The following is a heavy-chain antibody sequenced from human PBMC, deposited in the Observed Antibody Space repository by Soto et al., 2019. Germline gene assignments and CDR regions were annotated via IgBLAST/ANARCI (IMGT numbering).Heavy chain of an antibody. V-gene: IGHV3-13*05. CDR2: IGTTGDP. CDR1: GFTFSNYD. Sequence: EVQLVESGGGSVQPGGSLRLSCAASGFTFSNYDMHWVRQTTGKGLGWVSAIGTTGDPYYPGSVKGRFTISRDNAKNSLYLQMNSLTVEDTGVYFCGRGSSGWYSEVDFWGQGTLVTVSS. J-gene: IGHJ4*02. D-gene: IGHD6-19*01. CDR3: GRGSSGWYSEVDF.